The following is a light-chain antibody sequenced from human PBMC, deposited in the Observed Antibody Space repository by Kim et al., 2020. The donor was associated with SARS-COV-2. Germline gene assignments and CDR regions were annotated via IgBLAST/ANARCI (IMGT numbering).Light chain of an antibody. CDR3: SSYRSSGYV. V-gene: IGLV2-14*03. J-gene: IGLJ1*01. CDR1: SSDVGGYNY. CDR2: DVT. Sequence: QSALTQPASVSGSPGQSITISCTGTSSDVGGYNYVSWYQQYPGKAPKLMLYDVTKRPSGVSNRFSGSKSGNTASLTISGLQAEDEADYYCSSYRSSGYVFGTGTEVTVL.